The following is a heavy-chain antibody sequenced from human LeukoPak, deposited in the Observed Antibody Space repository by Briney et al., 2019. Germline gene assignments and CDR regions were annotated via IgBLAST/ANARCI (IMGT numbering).Heavy chain of an antibody. J-gene: IGHJ4*02. Sequence: GGSLRLSCAASGFIVSSNYMSWVRQAPGKGLEWVSIIYSGGSTYYADSVKGRFTISRDNSKNTLYLQMNSLRAEDTAVYYCAKDLTLYGDFPYFDYWGQGTLVTVSS. CDR3: AKDLTLYGDFPYFDY. V-gene: IGHV3-53*01. D-gene: IGHD2-21*01. CDR2: IYSGGST. CDR1: GFIVSSNY.